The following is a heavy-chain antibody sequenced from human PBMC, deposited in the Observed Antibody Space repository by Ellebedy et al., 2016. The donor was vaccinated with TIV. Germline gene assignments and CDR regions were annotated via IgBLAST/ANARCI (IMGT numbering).Heavy chain of an antibody. CDR2: INCNSGDT. V-gene: IGHV1-2*04. Sequence: AASVKVSCKASGYTFTSYGISWVRQAPGQGLEWMGWINCNSGDTKYAQKFQDWVTMTRDTSSSTAYMELNRLKSDDTAVYYCARAPSVVFGSASYRFAPWGQGTLVTVSA. D-gene: IGHD3-10*01. CDR1: GYTFTSYG. CDR3: ARAPSVVFGSASYRFAP. J-gene: IGHJ5*02.